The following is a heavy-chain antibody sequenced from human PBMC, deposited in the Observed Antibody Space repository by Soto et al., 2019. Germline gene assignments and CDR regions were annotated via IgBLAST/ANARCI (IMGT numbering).Heavy chain of an antibody. D-gene: IGHD3-3*01. CDR2: IYYSGST. CDR3: ARDRWPAADTYYDFWSGYFDL. Sequence: QVQLQESGPGLVKPSQTLSLTCTVSGGSISSGDYYWSWIRQPPGKGLEWIGYIYYSGSTYYNPSLKSRVTISVDTSKNQFSLKLSSVTAADTAVYYCARDRWPAADTYYDFWSGYFDLWGRGTLVTVSS. J-gene: IGHJ2*01. CDR1: GGSISSGDYY. V-gene: IGHV4-30-4*01.